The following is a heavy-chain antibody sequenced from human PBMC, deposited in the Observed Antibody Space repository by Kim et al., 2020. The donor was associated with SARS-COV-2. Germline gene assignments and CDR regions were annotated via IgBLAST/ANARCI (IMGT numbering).Heavy chain of an antibody. J-gene: IGHJ6*02. CDR1: GYTFTSYA. V-gene: IGHV1-3*01. CDR3: ATRGTMVRGVDYYYYGMDV. CDR2: INAGNGNT. D-gene: IGHD3-10*01. Sequence: ASVKVSCKASGYTFTSYAMHWVRQAPGQRLEWMGWINAGNGNTKYSQKFQGRVTITRDTSASTAYMELSSLRSEDTAVYYCATRGTMVRGVDYYYYGMDVWGQGTTVTVSS.